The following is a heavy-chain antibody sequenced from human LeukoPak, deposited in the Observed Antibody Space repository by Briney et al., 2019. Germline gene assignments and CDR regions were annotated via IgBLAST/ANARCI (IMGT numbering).Heavy chain of an antibody. CDR2: ISHSGSDK. CDR1: GFTFSDYY. CDR3: ARVGIIVAAGTSDF. V-gene: IGHV3-11*01. J-gene: IGHJ4*02. Sequence: NPGGSLRLSCAASGFTFSDYYMTWIRLAPGRGLEWVSYISHSGSDKSYADSVKGRFTISRDNARKPLYLQMNSLRVDDTAVYYCARVGIIVAAGTSDFWGQGTLVTVSS. D-gene: IGHD6-13*01.